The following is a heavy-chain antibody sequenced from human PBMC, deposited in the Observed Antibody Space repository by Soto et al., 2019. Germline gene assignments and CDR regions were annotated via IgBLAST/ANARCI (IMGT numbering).Heavy chain of an antibody. D-gene: IGHD3-9*01. CDR3: ARWKYNYFLTGYPIDAFDI. CDR1: GGTFSSYA. CDR2: IIPIFGTA. V-gene: IGHV1-69*13. Sequence: SVKVSCKASGGTFSSYAINWVRQAPGQGLEWMGGIIPIFGTADYAQKFQGRVTITADQSTSTAYMELSSLRSEDTAVYYCARWKYNYFLTGYPIDAFDIWGQGTMVTVSS. J-gene: IGHJ3*02.